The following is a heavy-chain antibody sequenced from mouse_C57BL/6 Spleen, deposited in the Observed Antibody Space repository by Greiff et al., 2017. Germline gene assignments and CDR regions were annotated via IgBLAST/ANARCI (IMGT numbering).Heavy chain of an antibody. CDR2: IDPETGGT. CDR3: ARNYHHWYFDV. V-gene: IGHV1-15*01. CDR1: GYTFTDYD. D-gene: IGHD1-1*02. Sequence: QVQLQQSGAELVKPGASVTLSCKASGYTFTDYDMHWVKQTHVHGLEWIGAIDPETGGTAYNQKFKGKATLTADKSSSTAYMELRSLTSEDSAVCYCARNYHHWYFDVWGTGTTVTVSS. J-gene: IGHJ1*03.